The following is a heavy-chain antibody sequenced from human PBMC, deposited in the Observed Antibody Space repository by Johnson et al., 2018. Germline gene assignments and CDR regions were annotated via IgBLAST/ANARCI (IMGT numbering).Heavy chain of an antibody. CDR1: GVTFSSYA. CDR2: ISGSGGST. Sequence: QLVESGGGLVQPGGSLRLSCAASGVTFSSYAMSWVRQAPGKGLEWVSAISGSGGSTYYADSVKGRFTISRDNSKNTLYLQMNSLRAEDAAVYYCAKDLSGWIVGHHEAFEIWGQWTMVTVSS. V-gene: IGHV3-23*04. J-gene: IGHJ3*02. CDR3: AKDLSGWIVGHHEAFEI. D-gene: IGHD1-26*01.